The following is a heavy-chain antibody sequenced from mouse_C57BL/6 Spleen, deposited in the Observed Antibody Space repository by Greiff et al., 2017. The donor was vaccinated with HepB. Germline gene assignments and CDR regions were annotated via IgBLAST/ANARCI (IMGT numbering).Heavy chain of an antibody. CDR3: ARLTPYAMDY. J-gene: IGHJ4*01. V-gene: IGHV1-18*01. CDR1: GYTFTDYN. Sequence: VHVKQSGPELVKPGASVKIPCKASGYTFTDYNMDWVKQSHGKSLEWIGDINPNNGGTIYNQKFKGKATLTVDKSSSTAYMELRSLTSEDTAVYYCARLTPYAMDYWGQGTSVTVSS. CDR2: INPNNGGT.